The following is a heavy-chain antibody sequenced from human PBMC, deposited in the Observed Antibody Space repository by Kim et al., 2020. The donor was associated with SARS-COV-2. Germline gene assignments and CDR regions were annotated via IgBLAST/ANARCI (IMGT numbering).Heavy chain of an antibody. V-gene: IGHV3-48*04. CDR1: GFTLSIYS. CDR2: ISGSGTTT. Sequence: GGSLRLSCATSGFTLSIYSMNWVRQAPGKGLEWVSHISGSGTTTKHADSVKGRFTISRDNAKNSLFLQMNGLRAEDTALYYCVREHHWAFDIWGQGTMVTVSS. CDR3: VREHHWAFDI. J-gene: IGHJ3*02.